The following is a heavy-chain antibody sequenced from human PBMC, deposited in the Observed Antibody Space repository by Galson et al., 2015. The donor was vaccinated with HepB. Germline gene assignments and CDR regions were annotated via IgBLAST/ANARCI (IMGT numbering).Heavy chain of an antibody. CDR1: GFTLSSYN. V-gene: IGHV3-21*01. J-gene: IGHJ4*02. D-gene: IGHD6-13*01. CDR2: ISSSSSHT. CDR3: ASPLLGGYSNSWATYFDD. Sequence: SLRLSCAASGFTLSSYNMYWVRQAPGKGLEWVSSISSSSSHTHYADSVKGRFTISRDNAKNSLYLQMDSLTVEDTAVYYCASPLLGGYSNSWATYFDDWGQGTLVTVSS.